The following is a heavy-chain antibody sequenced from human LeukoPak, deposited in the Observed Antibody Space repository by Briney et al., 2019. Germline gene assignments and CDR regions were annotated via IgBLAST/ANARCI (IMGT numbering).Heavy chain of an antibody. V-gene: IGHV1-8*03. Sequence: ASVKVSCKASGYTFTSYDINWVRQATGQGLEWMGWMNPNSGNTGYAQKFQGRVTITRNTSISTAYMELSSLRSEDTAVYFCARADYDILTSIDYWGQGTLVTVSS. D-gene: IGHD3-9*01. J-gene: IGHJ4*02. CDR1: GYTFTSYD. CDR3: ARADYDILTSIDY. CDR2: MNPNSGNT.